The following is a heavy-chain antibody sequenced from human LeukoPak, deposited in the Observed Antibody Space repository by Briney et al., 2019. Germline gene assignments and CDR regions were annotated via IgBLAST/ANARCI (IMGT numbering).Heavy chain of an antibody. CDR2: ISSSSSYI. D-gene: IGHD6-13*01. V-gene: IGHV3-21*01. CDR3: ARDRWGAAADPNRGYAFDI. J-gene: IGHJ3*02. Sequence: GGSLRLSCAASGFTFSSYSMNWVRQAPGKGLEWVPSISSSSSYIYYADSVKGRFTISRDNAKNSLYLQMNSLRAEDTAVYYCARDRWGAAADPNRGYAFDIWGQGTMVTVSS. CDR1: GFTFSSYS.